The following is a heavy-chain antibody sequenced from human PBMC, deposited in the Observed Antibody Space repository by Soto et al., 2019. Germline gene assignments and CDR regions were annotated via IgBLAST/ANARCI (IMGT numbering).Heavy chain of an antibody. D-gene: IGHD4-17*01. V-gene: IGHV4-39*01. CDR3: ARHHTVTTDY. CDR1: GGSISSSSYY. J-gene: IGHJ4*02. CDR2: IYYSGST. Sequence: SETLSLTCTVSGGSISSSSYYWGWIRQPPGKGLEWIGSIYYSGSTYYNPSPKSRVTISVDTSKNQFSLKLSSVTAADTAVYYCARHHTVTTDYWGQGTLVTVSS.